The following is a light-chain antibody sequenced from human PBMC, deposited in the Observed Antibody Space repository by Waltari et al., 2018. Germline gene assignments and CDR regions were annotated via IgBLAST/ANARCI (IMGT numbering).Light chain of an antibody. CDR1: QSINSY. CDR3: QQSHSPPLT. CDR2: GPT. Sequence: DIQMTQSPSSLSASVGDSVTITCRASQSINSYLNWYHQKPGKAPDLLIFGPTTLQSGFPPRFSASGSGTEFTLTISSLQPEDFATYYCQQSHSPPLTFGGGTKVEIK. V-gene: IGKV1-39*01. J-gene: IGKJ4*01.